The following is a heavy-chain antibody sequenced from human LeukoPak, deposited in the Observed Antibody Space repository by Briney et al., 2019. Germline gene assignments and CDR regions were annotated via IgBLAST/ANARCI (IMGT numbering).Heavy chain of an antibody. CDR2: IYYSGST. CDR3: ARVVPLWDHY. CDR1: GGSISSSSYY. V-gene: IGHV4-39*07. Sequence: SETLSLTCTVSGGSISSSSYYWGWIRQPPGKGLEWIGSIYYSGSTYYNPSLKSRVTISVDTSKNQFSLKLSSVTAADTAVYYCARVVPLWDHYWGQGTLVTVSS. D-gene: IGHD2/OR15-2a*01. J-gene: IGHJ4*02.